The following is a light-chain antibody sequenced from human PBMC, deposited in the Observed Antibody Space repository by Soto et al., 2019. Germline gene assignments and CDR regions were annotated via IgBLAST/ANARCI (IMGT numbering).Light chain of an antibody. J-gene: IGKJ1*01. CDR3: QQYGSSPPWT. CDR2: AAS. Sequence: EIVLTQSPGTLSLSPGERATLSCRASQSVSSSYLAWYQQKPGQAPRLLLYAASRRATGIPDRFSGSGSGTDFNLTISRLEAEDFAVYYRQQYGSSPPWTFGQGTKVEIK. CDR1: QSVSSSY. V-gene: IGKV3-20*01.